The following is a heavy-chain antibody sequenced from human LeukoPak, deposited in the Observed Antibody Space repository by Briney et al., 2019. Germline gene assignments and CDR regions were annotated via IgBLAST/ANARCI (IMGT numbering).Heavy chain of an antibody. J-gene: IGHJ4*02. V-gene: IGHV3-48*01. CDR2: IGTSGNTI. CDR1: GFTFSGYI. Sequence: GGSLRLSCAASGFTFSGYIMNWVRQAPGKGLEWVSFIGTSGNTIYYADSVKGRFTVSRDNAKNSLYLQMNSLRAEDTAVYYCARDQCLYYWAQGTLVTVSS. CDR3: ARDQCLYY. D-gene: IGHD5/OR15-5a*01.